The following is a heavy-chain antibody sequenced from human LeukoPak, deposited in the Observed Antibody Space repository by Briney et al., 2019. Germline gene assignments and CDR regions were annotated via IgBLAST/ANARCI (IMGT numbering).Heavy chain of an antibody. J-gene: IGHJ4*02. D-gene: IGHD2-8*01. CDR2: IWYGGSNK. Sequence: GGSLRLSCAASGFTFSSYGMHWIRQAPGKGLEWVAVIWYGGSNKYYADSVKGRFTISRDNSKNTLYLQMNSLRAEDTAVYYCALLGGYCTNGVCLDYWGQGTLVTVSS. V-gene: IGHV3-33*01. CDR3: ALLGGYCTNGVCLDY. CDR1: GFTFSSYG.